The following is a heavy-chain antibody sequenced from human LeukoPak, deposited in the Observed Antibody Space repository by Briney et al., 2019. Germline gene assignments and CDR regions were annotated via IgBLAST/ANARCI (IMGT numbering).Heavy chain of an antibody. V-gene: IGHV3-53*01. CDR1: GFTVSVNY. CDR3: ANFDSSSLY. CDR2: IYSGGST. D-gene: IGHD6-13*01. Sequence: QTGGSLRLSCAAFGFTVSVNYMSWVRQAPGKGLEWVSIIYSGGSTFYADSVKGRFTISRDNSKNTLYLQMNSLRAEDTAVYYCANFDSSSLYWGQGTLVTVSS. J-gene: IGHJ4*02.